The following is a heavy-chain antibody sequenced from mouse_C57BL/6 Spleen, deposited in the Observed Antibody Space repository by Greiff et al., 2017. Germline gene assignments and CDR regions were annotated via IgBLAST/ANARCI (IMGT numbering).Heavy chain of an antibody. CDR1: GYAFSSYW. D-gene: IGHD1-1*01. Sequence: LQLQQSGAELVKPGASVKISCKASGYAFSSYWMNWVKQRPGQGLEWIGQIYPGDGDTNYNGKFKGTATLTADKSSSTAYMQLSSLTSEDSAVYFCARGITTSYYFDYWGQGTTLTVSS. CDR2: IYPGDGDT. V-gene: IGHV1-80*01. J-gene: IGHJ2*01. CDR3: ARGITTSYYFDY.